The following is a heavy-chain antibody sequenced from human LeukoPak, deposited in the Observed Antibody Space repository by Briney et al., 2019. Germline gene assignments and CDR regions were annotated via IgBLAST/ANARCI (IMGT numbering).Heavy chain of an antibody. V-gene: IGHV3-23*01. Sequence: GGSLRLSCAASGFTFRTFPMGWVRQAPGKGLEWVSAISAGGDITFYSDSGRGRFTISRDNSKETLYLQMNSLRAEDTALYYCAKSLFTSAHGSGRAFDIWGQGTMVTVSS. CDR1: GFTFRTFP. CDR3: AKSLFTSAHGSGRAFDI. CDR2: ISAGGDIT. J-gene: IGHJ3*02. D-gene: IGHD3-10*01.